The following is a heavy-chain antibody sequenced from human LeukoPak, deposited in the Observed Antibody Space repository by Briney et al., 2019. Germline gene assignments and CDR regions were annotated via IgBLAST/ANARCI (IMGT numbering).Heavy chain of an antibody. D-gene: IGHD3-10*01. J-gene: IGHJ4*02. CDR2: VSASGDST. Sequence: GGSLRLSCAAYGFTFSSYAMSWVRQAPGKGLAWISTVSASGDSTSYADSVKGRFTISRDNSKNAPYLQVNSLRADDAALYYCAKSHYYGSGSIDYWGQGTLVTVSS. CDR3: AKSHYYGSGSIDY. V-gene: IGHV3-23*01. CDR1: GFTFSSYA.